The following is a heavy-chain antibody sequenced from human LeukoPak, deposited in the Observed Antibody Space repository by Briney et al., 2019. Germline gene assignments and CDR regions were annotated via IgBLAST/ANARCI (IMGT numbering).Heavy chain of an antibody. V-gene: IGHV3-23*01. D-gene: IGHD6-13*01. CDR1: GFTFSKYA. Sequence: GGSLRLSCAASGFTFSKYAMSWVRQAPGKGLECVSAISGSGGTTFYADSVKGRFTISRDNSKNTLYLQMNSLRAEDTAVYYCAKEADSSWYSREGYFDYWGQGTLVTVSS. J-gene: IGHJ4*02. CDR2: ISGSGGTT. CDR3: AKEADSSWYSREGYFDY.